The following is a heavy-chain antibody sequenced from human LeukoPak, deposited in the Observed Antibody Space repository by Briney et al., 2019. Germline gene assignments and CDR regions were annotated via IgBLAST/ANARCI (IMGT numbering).Heavy chain of an antibody. D-gene: IGHD3-22*01. Sequence: SETLSLTCTVSGGSISSGDYYWSWIRQPPGKGLEWIGYIYYSGSTYYNPSLKSRVTISVDTSKNQFSLKLSSVTAADTAVYYCARDRFYYDSSGPYHDAFDTWGQGTMVTVSS. CDR2: IYYSGST. CDR1: GGSISSGDYY. J-gene: IGHJ3*02. V-gene: IGHV4-30-4*01. CDR3: ARDRFYYDSSGPYHDAFDT.